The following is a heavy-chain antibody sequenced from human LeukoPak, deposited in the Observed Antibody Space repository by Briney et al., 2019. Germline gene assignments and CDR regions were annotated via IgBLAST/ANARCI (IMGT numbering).Heavy chain of an antibody. CDR1: GFTFISYW. J-gene: IGHJ3*02. D-gene: IGHD2-2*01. V-gene: IGHV3-7*01. Sequence: PGGSLRLSCAASGFTFISYWMSWVRQAPGKGLEWVANIKQDGSEKYYVDSVKGRFTISRDNAKNSLYLQMNSLRAEDTAVYYCARERACESTSCYFGGDPGKDAFDIWGQGTMVTVSS. CDR2: IKQDGSEK. CDR3: ARERACESTSCYFGGDPGKDAFDI.